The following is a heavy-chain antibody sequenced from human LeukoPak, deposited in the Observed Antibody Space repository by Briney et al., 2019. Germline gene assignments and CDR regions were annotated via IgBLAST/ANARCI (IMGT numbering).Heavy chain of an antibody. CDR1: RFTFSIFG. J-gene: IGHJ4*02. Sequence: GGSLRLSCAASRFTFSIFGMHWVRQAPGKGLEWIAVISSDGTNKYYADSVRGRFTISRDNSKDTLYLQVSSLRIEDTAIYYCRAATRYLDYYYDYWGQGTLVTVSS. V-gene: IGHV3-30*03. D-gene: IGHD3-22*01. CDR3: RAATRYLDYYYDY. CDR2: ISSDGTNK.